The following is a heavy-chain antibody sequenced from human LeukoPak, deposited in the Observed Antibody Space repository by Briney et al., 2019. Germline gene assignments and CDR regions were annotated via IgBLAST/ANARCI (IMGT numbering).Heavy chain of an antibody. Sequence: GRSLRLSCAASGFTFTAYLIHWVRQAPGKGLEWVAVMSSDGNAMFYADSVKGRFTISRNNSKNTLYLQMNSLRAEDTAVYYCVRESEYYFDHSASFDYWGQGTLVTVSS. CDR1: GFTFTAYL. CDR3: VRESEYYFDHSASFDY. CDR2: MSSDGNAM. V-gene: IGHV3-30-3*01. J-gene: IGHJ4*02. D-gene: IGHD3-22*01.